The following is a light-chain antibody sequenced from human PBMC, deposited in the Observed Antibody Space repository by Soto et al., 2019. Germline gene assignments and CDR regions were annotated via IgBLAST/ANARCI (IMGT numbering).Light chain of an antibody. J-gene: IGKJ2*01. CDR3: QQSYSTPFT. V-gene: IGKV1-39*01. CDR2: AAS. Sequence: DIQMTQSPSSLSASVGDRVTITCRASQSISSSLNWYQQKPGKAPKRLIYAASSLQSGVPSRFSGSGSGTDFTLTISTLQPEDFATYHCQQSYSTPFTFGQGTKLEIK. CDR1: QSISSS.